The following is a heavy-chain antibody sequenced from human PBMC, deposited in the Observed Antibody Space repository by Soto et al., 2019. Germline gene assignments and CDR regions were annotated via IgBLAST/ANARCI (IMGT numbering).Heavy chain of an antibody. CDR3: ARYISGWSDY. D-gene: IGHD6-19*01. J-gene: IGHJ4*02. CDR1: GFTFSNYW. Sequence: GGSLRLSCAASGFTFSNYWMYWVRQAPGKGLVWVSRINIDGSSITYADSVKGRFTISRDNAKNTLYLQMNSLRAEDTAGYYCARYISGWSDYWGQGTLVTVSS. CDR2: INIDGSSI. V-gene: IGHV3-74*03.